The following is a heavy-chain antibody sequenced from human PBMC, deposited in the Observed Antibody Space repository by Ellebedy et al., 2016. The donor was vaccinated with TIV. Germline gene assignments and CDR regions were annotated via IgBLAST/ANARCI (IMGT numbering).Heavy chain of an antibody. CDR3: ARDLEGYCSSTSCYGRDY. CDR1: GYTFTGYY. D-gene: IGHD2-2*01. Sequence: ASVKVSXXASGYTFTGYYMHWVRQAPGQGLEWMGWINPNSGGTNYAQKFQGRVTMTRDTSISTAYMELSRLRSDDTAVYYCARDLEGYCSSTSCYGRDYWGQGTLVTVSS. V-gene: IGHV1-2*02. CDR2: INPNSGGT. J-gene: IGHJ4*02.